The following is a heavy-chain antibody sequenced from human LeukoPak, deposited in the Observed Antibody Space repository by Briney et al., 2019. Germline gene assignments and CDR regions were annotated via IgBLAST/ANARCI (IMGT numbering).Heavy chain of an antibody. J-gene: IGHJ4*02. Sequence: GGSLRLSCAASGFTFSNFAMSWVRQAPEKGLEWVSSISGNGDNTYYADSVKGRFTISRDNSKNTLVLQMHSLRAEDRARYYCAKLYSSTWGDFDHWGQGTLVTVSS. D-gene: IGHD6-13*01. V-gene: IGHV3-23*01. CDR1: GFTFSNFA. CDR3: AKLYSSTWGDFDH. CDR2: ISGNGDNT.